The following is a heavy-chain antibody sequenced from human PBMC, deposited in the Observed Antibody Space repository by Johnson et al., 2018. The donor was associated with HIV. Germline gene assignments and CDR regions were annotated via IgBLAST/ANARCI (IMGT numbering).Heavy chain of an antibody. CDR3: ARYHYDDSRLNDAFDI. CDR1: GFTFSDYY. Sequence: QVQLVESGGGLVKPGGSLRLSCAASGFTFSDYYMSWIRQAPGKGLEWVSHISSSGSTIYYADSVKGRFTISRDNAKNSLYLQMNSLRGEDTAVYYCARYHYDDSRLNDAFDIWGQGTMVTVSS. V-gene: IGHV3-11*04. J-gene: IGHJ3*02. D-gene: IGHD3-22*01. CDR2: ISSSGSTI.